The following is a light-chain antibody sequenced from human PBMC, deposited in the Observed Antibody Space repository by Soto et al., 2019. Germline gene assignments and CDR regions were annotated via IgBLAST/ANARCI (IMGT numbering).Light chain of an antibody. J-gene: IGKJ5*01. CDR2: DAS. CDR1: QSVSSY. V-gene: IGKV3-11*01. Sequence: EIVMTQSPATLSLSPVERATLFCSASQSVSSYLTWYQQKPGQAPRLLIYDASNRATGIPARFSGSGSGTDFTLTISSLEPEDFAVYYCQQRSNWPPITFGQGTRLEI. CDR3: QQRSNWPPIT.